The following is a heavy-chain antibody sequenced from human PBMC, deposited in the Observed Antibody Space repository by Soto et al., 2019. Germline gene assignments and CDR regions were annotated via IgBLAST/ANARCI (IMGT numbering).Heavy chain of an antibody. V-gene: IGHV3-15*01. J-gene: IGHJ6*03. CDR3: TTDPRTVTKYYYYYYMDV. Sequence: RGSLRLSCAASGFTFSNAWMSWVRQAPGKGLEWVGRIKSKTDGGTTDYAAPVKGRFTISRDDSKNTLYLQMNSLKTEDTAVYYCTTDPRTVTKYYYYYYMDVWGKGTTVTVSS. CDR1: GFTFSNAW. CDR2: IKSKTDGGTT. D-gene: IGHD4-4*01.